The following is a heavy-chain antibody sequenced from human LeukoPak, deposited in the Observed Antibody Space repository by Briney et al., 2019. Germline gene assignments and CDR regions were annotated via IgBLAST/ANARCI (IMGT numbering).Heavy chain of an antibody. J-gene: IGHJ3*02. V-gene: IGHV3-30*19. D-gene: IGHD2-2*01. CDR3: ARAIVVVPAAKGRAFDI. CDR1: GFTFSNYG. Sequence: GGSLRLSCAAPGFTFSNYGMHWVRQAPGKGLEWVALIKFDGTYKYYADSVKGRFTISRDNSKSTLYLQMNSLRPEDTAVYYCARAIVVVPAAKGRAFDIWGQGTMVTVSS. CDR2: IKFDGTYK.